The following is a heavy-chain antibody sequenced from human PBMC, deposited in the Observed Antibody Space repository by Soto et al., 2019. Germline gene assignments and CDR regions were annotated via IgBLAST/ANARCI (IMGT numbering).Heavy chain of an antibody. CDR2: IYYSGST. CDR3: AREGYYYDSSGYYDY. J-gene: IGHJ4*02. Sequence: SETLSLTCTVSGGSISSGGYYWSWIRQHPGKGLEWIGYIYYSGSTYYNPSLKSRVTISVDTSKNQFSLKLSSVTAADTAVYYCAREGYYYDSSGYYDYWGQGTLVTVSS. D-gene: IGHD3-22*01. CDR1: GGSISSGGYY. V-gene: IGHV4-31*03.